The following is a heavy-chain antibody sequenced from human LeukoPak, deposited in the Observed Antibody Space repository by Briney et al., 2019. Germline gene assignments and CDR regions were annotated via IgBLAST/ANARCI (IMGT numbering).Heavy chain of an antibody. D-gene: IGHD1-14*01. CDR1: GGSISSYY. Sequence: SETLSLTCTVSGGSISSYYWSWIRQPPGKGLEWIGYIYYSGSTIYNPSLKSRVTISVDTSKNQFSLKLSSVTAADTAVYYCARVSPRPRFDSWGQGTLVTVSS. J-gene: IGHJ4*02. CDR2: IYYSGST. V-gene: IGHV4-59*01. CDR3: ARVSPRPRFDS.